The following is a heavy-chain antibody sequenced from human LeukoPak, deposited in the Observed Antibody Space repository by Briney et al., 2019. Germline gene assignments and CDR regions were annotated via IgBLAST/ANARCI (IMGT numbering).Heavy chain of an antibody. J-gene: IGHJ4*02. CDR1: GFTFSSYG. Sequence: PGGSLRLSCAASGFTFSSYGMSWVRQAPGKGLEWVANIKQDGSEKYYVDSVKGRFTISRDNAKNSLYLQMTSLRAEDTAVYYCARLGWATAPLDYWGQGTLVTVSS. V-gene: IGHV3-7*01. CDR2: IKQDGSEK. D-gene: IGHD5-12*01. CDR3: ARLGWATAPLDY.